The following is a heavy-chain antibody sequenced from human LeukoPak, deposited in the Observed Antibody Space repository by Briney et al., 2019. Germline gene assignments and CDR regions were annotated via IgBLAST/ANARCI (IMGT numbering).Heavy chain of an antibody. CDR2: ISSYNDNT. CDR3: ARGGRDAFDI. D-gene: IGHD3-10*01. Sequence: ASVKVSCKASGYTFSNYGISWVRQAPGQGLEWMGWISSYNDNTNYAQKLQDRVTMTTDTSTSTAYMELRSLRSDDTALYYCARGGRDAFDIWGQGTVVTVSS. J-gene: IGHJ3*02. CDR1: GYTFSNYG. V-gene: IGHV1-18*01.